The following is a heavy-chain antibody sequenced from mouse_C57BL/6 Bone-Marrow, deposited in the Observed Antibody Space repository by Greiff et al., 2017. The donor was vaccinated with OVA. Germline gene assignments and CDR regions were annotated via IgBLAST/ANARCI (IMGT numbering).Heavy chain of an antibody. CDR1: GFSLTSYG. Sequence: VQLQESGPGLVQPSQSLSITCTVSGFSLTSYGVHWVRQSPGKGLEWLGVIWRGGSTDYNAAFMSRLSITKDNSKSQVFFKMNSLQADDTAIYYCAIYYYGSRWYFDVWGTGTTVTVSS. V-gene: IGHV2-5*01. D-gene: IGHD1-1*01. CDR2: IWRGGST. J-gene: IGHJ1*03. CDR3: AIYYYGSRWYFDV.